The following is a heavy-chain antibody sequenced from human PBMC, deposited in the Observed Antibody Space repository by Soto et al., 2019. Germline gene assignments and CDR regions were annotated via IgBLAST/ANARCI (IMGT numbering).Heavy chain of an antibody. CDR2: INAGNGNT. CDR3: ARGIQLWFLADY. CDR1: GDTFADYA. V-gene: IGHV1-3*01. D-gene: IGHD5-18*01. Sequence: ASVKVSCETSGDTFADYAIHWVRQAPGQRLEWMGWINAGNGNTHYSQKFQGRVTITRDTSATTAYMELSSLRSEDTAVYYCARGIQLWFLADYWGQGTLVPVSS. J-gene: IGHJ4*02.